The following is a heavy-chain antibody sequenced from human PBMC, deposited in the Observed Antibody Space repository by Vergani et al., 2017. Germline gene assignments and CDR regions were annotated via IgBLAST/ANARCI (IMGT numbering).Heavy chain of an antibody. J-gene: IGHJ3*01. CDR3: VRDGRVSRT. V-gene: IGHV3-21*01. CDR2: ISGNNDDV. CDR1: GCTFSSYG. Sequence: VQLVESGGGVVQPGGSLRLSCAASGCTFSSYGMNWVRQAPGKGLEWVSSISGNNDDVYYADSVKGRFTISRDNAKNSLYLDMSSLRAEDTAVYYCVRDGRVSRTWGQGTLVAVSS.